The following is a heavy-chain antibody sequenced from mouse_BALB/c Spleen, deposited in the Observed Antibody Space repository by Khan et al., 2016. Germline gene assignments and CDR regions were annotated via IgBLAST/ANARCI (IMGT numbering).Heavy chain of an antibody. CDR3: ARRNYVTSAWFAY. V-gene: IGHV9-2-1*01. Sequence: QIQLVQSGPELKKPGETVKISCKASGYTFTDYSMHWVKQAPGKGLKWVGWINTETGEPTYADDFKGRFAFSLETSASPASLQINNLKHEDTATYFCARRNYVTSAWFAYWGQGTLVTVSA. J-gene: IGHJ3*01. CDR2: INTETGEP. CDR1: GYTFTDYS. D-gene: IGHD1-1*01.